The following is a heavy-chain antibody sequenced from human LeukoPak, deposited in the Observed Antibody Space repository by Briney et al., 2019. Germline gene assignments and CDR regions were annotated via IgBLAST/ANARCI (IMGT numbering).Heavy chain of an antibody. Sequence: GSLRLSCAASGFTFSNYGMNWIRQPPGKGLEWIGSIYYSGSTYYNPSLKSRVTISVDTSKNQFSLKLSSVTAADTAVYYCARRRVYYDSSGYHNFDYWGQGTLVTVSS. CDR3: ARRRVYYDSSGYHNFDY. V-gene: IGHV4-38-2*01. J-gene: IGHJ4*02. D-gene: IGHD3-22*01. CDR2: IYYSGST. CDR1: GFTFSNYG.